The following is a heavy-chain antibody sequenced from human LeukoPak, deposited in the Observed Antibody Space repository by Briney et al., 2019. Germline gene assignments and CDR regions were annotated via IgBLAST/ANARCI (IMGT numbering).Heavy chain of an antibody. D-gene: IGHD1-26*01. CDR3: AGTYTTSPAWH. V-gene: IGHV1-2*02. J-gene: IGHJ4*02. CDR2: INPNNDVT. Sequence: ASVKVSCKASGYAFTGYYMHWVRQAPGQGLEWMGWINPNNDVTNYAQKFQGRVTMTRDTSISTAYMELSRLRSDDTAVYYCAGTYTTSPAWHWGQGTLVTVSS. CDR1: GYAFTGYY.